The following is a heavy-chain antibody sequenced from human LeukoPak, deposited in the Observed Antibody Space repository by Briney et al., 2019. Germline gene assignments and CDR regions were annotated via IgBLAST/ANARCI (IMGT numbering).Heavy chain of an antibody. CDR3: TSAPAGYDYYCYMDV. J-gene: IGHJ6*03. Sequence: GRSLRLSCKASGFPFGDYAMSWFRQAPGKGLEWVGFIRSKAYGGTTEYAASVKGRFTISRDDSKSIAYLQMNSLKTEDTAVYYATSAPAGYDYYCYMDVWGKGTTVTVSS. CDR1: GFPFGDYA. D-gene: IGHD6-13*01. V-gene: IGHV3-49*03. CDR2: IRSKAYGGTT.